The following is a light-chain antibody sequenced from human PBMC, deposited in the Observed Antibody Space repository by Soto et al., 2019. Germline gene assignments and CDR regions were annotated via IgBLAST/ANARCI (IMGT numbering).Light chain of an antibody. V-gene: IGLV1-44*01. Sequence: QSVLTQPHSASGTPGQRVTISCSGSSSNIGTSSVHWFQQLPGTAPKPLISTTNQRPSGVPERFSGSKSGTSASLAISGLQSEDEADYYCAACDDSLNGHVFGTGTKVTVL. J-gene: IGLJ1*01. CDR1: SSNIGTSS. CDR3: AACDDSLNGHV. CDR2: TTN.